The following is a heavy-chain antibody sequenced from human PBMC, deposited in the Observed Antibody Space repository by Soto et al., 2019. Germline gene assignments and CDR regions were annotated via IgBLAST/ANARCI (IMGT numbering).Heavy chain of an antibody. V-gene: IGHV5-51*01. CDR2: IYPGDSDT. CDR1: GYSFTSYW. D-gene: IGHD3-3*01. J-gene: IGHJ6*02. Sequence: PGESLKISCKGSGYSFTSYWIGWVRQMPGKGLEWMGIIYPGDSDTRYSPSFQGQATISADKSISTAYLQWSSLKASDTAMYYCARLGYYDFWSGEIYYYYGMDVWGQGTTVTVSS. CDR3: ARLGYYDFWSGEIYYYYGMDV.